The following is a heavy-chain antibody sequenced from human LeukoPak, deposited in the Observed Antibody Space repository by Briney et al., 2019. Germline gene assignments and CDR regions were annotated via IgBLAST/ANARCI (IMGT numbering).Heavy chain of an antibody. J-gene: IGHJ6*03. V-gene: IGHV1-2*02. CDR1: GYTFSDYY. D-gene: IGHD3-3*01. Sequence: ASVKVSCKTSGYTFSDYYIHWIRQAPGQGLEWVGWINPNSGGTNYAQKFQGRVTMTRDTSINTAYMELSRLRSDDTAVYYCARARGRITIFGVVRSHYYYYYMDVWGKGTTVTVSS. CDR3: ARARGRITIFGVVRSHYYYYYMDV. CDR2: INPNSGGT.